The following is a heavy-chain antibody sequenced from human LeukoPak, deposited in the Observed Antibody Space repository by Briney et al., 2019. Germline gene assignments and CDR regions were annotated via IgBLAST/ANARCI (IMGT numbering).Heavy chain of an antibody. Sequence: GGSLRLSCAASGFTFSSYWMHWVRQAPGKGLVWVSRINSDGSSTSYADSVKGRFTISRDNAKNMLYLQMNSLRAEDTAVYYCARDLKPRPYYYDSSGYGNYYYYGMDVWGQGTTVTVSS. CDR3: ARDLKPRPYYYDSSGYGNYYYYGMDV. CDR2: INSDGSST. V-gene: IGHV3-74*01. CDR1: GFTFSSYW. D-gene: IGHD3-22*01. J-gene: IGHJ6*02.